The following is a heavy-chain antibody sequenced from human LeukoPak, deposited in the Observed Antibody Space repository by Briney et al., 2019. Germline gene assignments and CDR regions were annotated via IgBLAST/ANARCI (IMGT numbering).Heavy chain of an antibody. CDR3: ARETYYYDSSGPGAGMDV. CDR1: GYTFTSYY. V-gene: IGHV1-46*01. Sequence: ASVKVSCKASGYTFTSYYMHWVRQAPGQGLEWMGIINPSGGSTSYAQKFQGRVTMTRDTSTSTVYMELSSLRSEDTAVYYCARETYYYDSSGPGAGMDVWGQGTTVTVS. D-gene: IGHD3-22*01. CDR2: INPSGGST. J-gene: IGHJ6*02.